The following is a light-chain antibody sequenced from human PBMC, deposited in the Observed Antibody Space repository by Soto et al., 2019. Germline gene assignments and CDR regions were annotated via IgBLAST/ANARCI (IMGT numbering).Light chain of an antibody. CDR1: SSNIGAGHD. CDR3: QSYDSSLTFH. Sequence: QLVLTQPPSVSGAPGQRVTISCTGSSSNIGAGHDVHWYQQLPGTAPKLLIFANNNRPSGVPDRFSGSKSGTSASLAITGLQAEDEADYYCQSYDSSLTFHFGGGTKLTVL. CDR2: ANN. V-gene: IGLV1-40*01. J-gene: IGLJ2*01.